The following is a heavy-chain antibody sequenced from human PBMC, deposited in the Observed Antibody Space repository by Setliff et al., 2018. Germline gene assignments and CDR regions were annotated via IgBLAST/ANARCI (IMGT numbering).Heavy chain of an antibody. V-gene: IGHV3-49*04. CDR3: ARVDDYIWGTFHSMDY. CDR1: GFNFANYG. Sequence: RGGSLRLSCSGSGFNFANYGVSWVRQAPGKGLEWIAFIRSNSFGGTTEYAPSVKDRFTFSRDDSTSVAYLQMDSLKTDDTAIYYCARVDDYIWGTFHSMDYWGQGTLVTVSS. CDR2: IRSNSFGGTT. J-gene: IGHJ4*02. D-gene: IGHD3-16*01.